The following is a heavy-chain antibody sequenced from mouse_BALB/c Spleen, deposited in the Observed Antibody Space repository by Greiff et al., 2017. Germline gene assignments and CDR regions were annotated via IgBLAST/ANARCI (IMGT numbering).Heavy chain of an antibody. J-gene: IGHJ4*01. D-gene: IGHD1-2*01. CDR1: GYTFTSYW. CDR2: IDPSDSYT. Sequence: VQLQQPGAELVKPGASVKLSCKASGYTFTSYWMHWVKQRPGQGLEWIGEIDPSDSYTNYNQKFKGKATLNVDKSSSTAYMQLSSLTTEDSAVYYCARQGILRLRGAMDYWGQGTSVTVSS. CDR3: ARQGILRLRGAMDY. V-gene: IGHV1-69*02.